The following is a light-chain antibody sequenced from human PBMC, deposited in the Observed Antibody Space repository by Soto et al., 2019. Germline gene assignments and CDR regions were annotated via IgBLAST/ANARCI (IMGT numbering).Light chain of an antibody. CDR2: DVS. J-gene: IGLJ1*01. Sequence: QSALTQPASVSGSPGQSITISCTGTSSDVGGYNYVSWYQQHPGKAPKLMIYDVSNRPSGVSNRFSGSKSGNTASLTISGLQAEYEADYYCSSYTRISTPYVFGTGTKVTVL. CDR1: SSDVGGYNY. V-gene: IGLV2-14*01. CDR3: SSYTRISTPYV.